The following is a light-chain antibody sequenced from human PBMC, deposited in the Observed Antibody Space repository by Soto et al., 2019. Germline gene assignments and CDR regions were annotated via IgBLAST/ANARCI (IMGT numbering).Light chain of an antibody. CDR3: AAWDDSLSVV. CDR2: RNN. J-gene: IGLJ2*01. V-gene: IGLV1-47*01. Sequence: QLVLTQPPSASGTPGQRVTISCSGSSSNIGSNYVYWYQQLPGTAPKLLIYRNNQRPSGVPDRFSGSKSGTSASLAISGFRSEDEGDYYCAAWDDSLSVVFGGGTKVTVL. CDR1: SSNIGSNY.